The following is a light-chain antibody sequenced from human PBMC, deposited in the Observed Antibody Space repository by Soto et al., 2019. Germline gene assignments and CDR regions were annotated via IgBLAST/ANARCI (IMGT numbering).Light chain of an antibody. J-gene: IGKJ4*01. CDR2: GAS. Sequence: EIVLTQSPGTLSLSPGERATLSCRASQNVSSSYLAWYQQKPGQAPRLLIYGASSRATGIPDRFSGSGSGTDFTLTISRLEPEDFAVYYCQQYGSSPLTFGGGTMVEIK. V-gene: IGKV3-20*01. CDR1: QNVSSSY. CDR3: QQYGSSPLT.